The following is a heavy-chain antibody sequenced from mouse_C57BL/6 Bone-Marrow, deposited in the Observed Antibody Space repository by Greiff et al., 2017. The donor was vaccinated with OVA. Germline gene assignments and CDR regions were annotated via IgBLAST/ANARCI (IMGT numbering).Heavy chain of an antibody. CDR1: GYTFTSYW. Sequence: QVQLQQPGAELVMPGASVKLSCKASGYTFTSYWMHWVKQRPGQGLEWIGEIDPSDSYTNYNQKFKGKATLTVDTSSSTAYMQLSSLTSEDSAVYYCARTYYSNYGFAYWGQGTLVTVSA. J-gene: IGHJ3*01. CDR3: ARTYYSNYGFAY. CDR2: IDPSDSYT. V-gene: IGHV1-69*01. D-gene: IGHD2-5*01.